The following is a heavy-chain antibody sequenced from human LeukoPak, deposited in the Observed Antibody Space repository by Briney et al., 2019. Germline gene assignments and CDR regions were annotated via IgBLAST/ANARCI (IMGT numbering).Heavy chain of an antibody. V-gene: IGHV3-30-3*01. Sequence: GRSLRLSCAASGFTFSRYAMHWVRQAPGKGLEWVAVISYDGSNKYYADSVKRRFTISRDSSKNTLYLQMNSLRAEDTAVYYCASHYDTSGYHYFDFRGQGTLVTVSS. CDR1: GFTFSRYA. D-gene: IGHD3-22*01. J-gene: IGHJ4*02. CDR2: ISYDGSNK. CDR3: ASHYDTSGYHYFDF.